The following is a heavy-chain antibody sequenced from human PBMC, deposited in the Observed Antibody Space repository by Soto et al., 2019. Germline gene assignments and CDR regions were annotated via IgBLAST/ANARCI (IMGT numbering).Heavy chain of an antibody. V-gene: IGHV4-39*02. CDR3: ARDVVVVAATNNWFDP. CDR1: GGSISSSSYY. CDR2: IYYTGST. Sequence: SETLSLTCTVSGGSISSSSYYWGWIRQPPGKGLEWIGSIYYTGSTYYNPSLKSRVTISVDTSKNQFSLKLSSVTAADTAVYYCARDVVVVAATNNWFDPWGQGTLVTVSS. J-gene: IGHJ5*02. D-gene: IGHD2-15*01.